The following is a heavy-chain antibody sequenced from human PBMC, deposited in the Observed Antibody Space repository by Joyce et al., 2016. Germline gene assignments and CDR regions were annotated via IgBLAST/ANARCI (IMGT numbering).Heavy chain of an antibody. V-gene: IGHV1-18*01. CDR2: NNTYSGDT. CDR3: ARDQGYASSWEQRFDY. CDR1: GYTFTNYG. D-gene: IGHD6-13*01. Sequence: QAQLVQSGAEVKKPGASVKVSCRASGYTFTNYGISWVRQAPGQGLEWMAWNNTYSGDTRYIQKYQGRVTMTTDTSTSTAYMELRSLRSDDTAVYFCARDQGYASSWEQRFDYWGQGTLVSVSS. J-gene: IGHJ4*02.